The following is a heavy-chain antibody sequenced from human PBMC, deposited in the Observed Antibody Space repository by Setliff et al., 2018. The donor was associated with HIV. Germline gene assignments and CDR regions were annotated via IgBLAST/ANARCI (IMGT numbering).Heavy chain of an antibody. CDR3: ARVGASGVASSMDYHYYMDV. Sequence: SETLSLTCSVSGGSIRRYYWSWIRQPPGKTLEWIGYIWTGGTASYNPSLKSRVTISEDTSKNQFSLKLTSVTAADTAVYYCARVGASGVASSMDYHYYMDVWGKGTSVTVSS. V-gene: IGHV4-4*09. CDR2: IWTGGTA. D-gene: IGHD2-2*01. CDR1: GGSIRRYY. J-gene: IGHJ6*03.